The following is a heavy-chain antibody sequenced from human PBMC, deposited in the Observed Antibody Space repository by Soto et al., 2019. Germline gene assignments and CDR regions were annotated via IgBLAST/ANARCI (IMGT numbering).Heavy chain of an antibody. D-gene: IGHD1-1*01. CDR3: ARGSSYADDSH. CDR2: IYFGGTT. Sequence: SKTLSLTCTVSGGSFRPNYWAWIRQPPGKGPEWVGYIYFGGTTSYNPPLKSRVTISLETSNSQCSLRLTSVTAADTAVYYWARGSSYADDSHWGQGALVTVSS. J-gene: IGHJ4*02. V-gene: IGHV4-4*09. CDR1: GGSFRPNY.